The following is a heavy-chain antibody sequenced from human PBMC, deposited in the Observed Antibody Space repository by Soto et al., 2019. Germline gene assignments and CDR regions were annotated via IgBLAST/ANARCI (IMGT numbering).Heavy chain of an antibody. CDR1: GFTVSNNY. CDR3: APRPGGGGY. CDR2: IYSGGYT. J-gene: IGHJ4*02. D-gene: IGHD3-10*01. V-gene: IGHV3-53*01. Sequence: EVQLVESGGGLIQPGGSLRLSCAVSGFTVSNNYMSWVRQAPGKGLEGVSVIYSGGYTAYGDSVKGRFTISRDNSKNTLFLQRNGPGADGRDLFSCAPRPGGGGYWGQGTLVTVSS.